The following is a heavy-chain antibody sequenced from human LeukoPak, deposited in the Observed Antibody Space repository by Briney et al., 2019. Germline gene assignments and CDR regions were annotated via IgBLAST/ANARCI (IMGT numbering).Heavy chain of an antibody. CDR1: GYTFTSYG. V-gene: IGHV1-18*01. Sequence: ASVKVSCKASGYTFTSYGISWVRQAPGQGLEWMGWISAYNGNTNYAQKLQGRVTMTTDTSTSTAYMELRSLRSDDTAVYYCARVVGYCSSTSCSLDYWGQGTLVTVS. D-gene: IGHD2-2*01. J-gene: IGHJ4*02. CDR2: ISAYNGNT. CDR3: ARVVGYCSSTSCSLDY.